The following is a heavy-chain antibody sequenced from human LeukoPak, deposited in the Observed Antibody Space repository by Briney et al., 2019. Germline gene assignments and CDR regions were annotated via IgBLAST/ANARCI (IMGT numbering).Heavy chain of an antibody. CDR2: IYYSGST. V-gene: IGHV4-31*03. CDR1: GGSVSSGAYY. Sequence: SETLSLTCTVSGGSVSSGAYYWSWIRQHPGKGLEWIGYIYYSGSTYYNPSLKSRVTVSLDTSKNQFSLKLSSETAADTAVYYCATYQNSGYAHWGQGTLVTVSS. J-gene: IGHJ4*02. CDR3: ATYQNSGYAH. D-gene: IGHD5-12*01.